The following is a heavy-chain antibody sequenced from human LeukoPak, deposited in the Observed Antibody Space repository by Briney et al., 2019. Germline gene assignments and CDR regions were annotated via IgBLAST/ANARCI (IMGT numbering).Heavy chain of an antibody. Sequence: SETLSLTCTVSGGSISSYYWSWIRQPPGKGLEWIGYIYYSGSTNYNPSLKSRVTISVDTSKNQFSLKLSSVTAADTAVYYCARGASYYDFWSAARAYYFDYWGQGTLVTVSS. CDR2: IYYSGST. CDR1: GGSISSYY. V-gene: IGHV4-59*01. J-gene: IGHJ4*02. D-gene: IGHD3-3*01. CDR3: ARGASYYDFWSAARAYYFDY.